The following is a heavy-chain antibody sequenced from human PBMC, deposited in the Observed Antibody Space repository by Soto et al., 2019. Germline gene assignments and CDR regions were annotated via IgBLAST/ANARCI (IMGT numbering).Heavy chain of an antibody. CDR1: GGSFSGYY. CDR3: ARRLRGRDGYNRYFDY. CDR2: INHSGST. J-gene: IGHJ4*02. Sequence: SETLCLTCAVXGGSFSGYYWSGIRQPPGKGLEWIGEINHSGSTNYNPSLKSRVTISVDTSKNQFSLKLSSVTAADTAVYYCARRLRGRDGYNRYFDYWGQGTLVTVS. D-gene: IGHD3-10*01. V-gene: IGHV4-34*01.